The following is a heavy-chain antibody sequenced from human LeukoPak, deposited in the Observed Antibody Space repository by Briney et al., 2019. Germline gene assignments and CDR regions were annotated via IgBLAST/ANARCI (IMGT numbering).Heavy chain of an antibody. J-gene: IGHJ4*02. Sequence: PGGSLRLSCAASGFNFRQAWMSWVRQPPGKGLEWIGEINHSGSTNYNPSLKSRVTISVDTSKNQFSLKLSSVTAADTAVYYCARVGGSYYRYYFDYWGQGTLVTVSS. CDR2: INHSGST. CDR3: ARVGGSYYRYYFDY. D-gene: IGHD1-26*01. CDR1: GFNFRQAW. V-gene: IGHV4-34*01.